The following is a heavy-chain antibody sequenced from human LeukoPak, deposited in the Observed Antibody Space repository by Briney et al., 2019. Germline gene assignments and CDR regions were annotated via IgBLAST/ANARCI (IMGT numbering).Heavy chain of an antibody. J-gene: IGHJ3*02. D-gene: IGHD4-17*01. CDR1: GFSFHSYA. CDR2: ISGSGVST. CDR3: AKINDYGVFVACDI. V-gene: IGHV3-23*01. Sequence: PGGSLRLSCAASGFSFHSYAMSWVRQAPGEGLEWVAGISGSGVSTYYADSVKGRFTISRDNSKNTLYVHMNSLRAEDTAVYYCAKINDYGVFVACDIWGQGTMVTVSS.